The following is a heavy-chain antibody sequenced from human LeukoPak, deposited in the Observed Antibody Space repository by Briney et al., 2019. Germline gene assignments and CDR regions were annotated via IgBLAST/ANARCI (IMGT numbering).Heavy chain of an antibody. D-gene: IGHD5-18*01. V-gene: IGHV4-30-2*01. CDR2: IYHSGST. Sequence: PSQTLSLTCTVSGGSISSGGYYWSWIRQPPGKGLEWIGYIYHSGSTYYNPSLKSRVTISVDRSKNQFSLKLSSVTAADTAVYYCASGRGYSYGFWVNWGQGTLVTVSS. CDR1: GGSISSGGYY. J-gene: IGHJ4*02. CDR3: ASGRGYSYGFWVN.